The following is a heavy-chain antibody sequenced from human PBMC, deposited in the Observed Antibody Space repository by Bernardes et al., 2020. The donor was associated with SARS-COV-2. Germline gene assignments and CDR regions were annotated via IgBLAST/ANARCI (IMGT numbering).Heavy chain of an antibody. CDR2: IWYDGSNK. Sequence: GGSLRLSCAASGFTFSSYGMHWVRQAPGKGLEWVAVIWYDGSNKYYAASVKGRFTISRDNSKNTLYLQMNSLRAEDTAVYYCARDGYNYWYAFDIWGQGTMVTVSS. CDR3: ARDGYNYWYAFDI. J-gene: IGHJ3*02. CDR1: GFTFSSYG. V-gene: IGHV3-33*01. D-gene: IGHD1-20*01.